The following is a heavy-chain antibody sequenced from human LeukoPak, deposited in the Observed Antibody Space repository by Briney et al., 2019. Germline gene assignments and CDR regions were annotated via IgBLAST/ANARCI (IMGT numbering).Heavy chain of an antibody. D-gene: IGHD3-22*01. J-gene: IGHJ4*02. Sequence: GGSLRLSCAVSGFGVSDSFMSWVRQAPGKGLEWVSVIFAGGGAFYADSVKGRFTTSRDNAKNSLYLQMNSLRAEDTAVYYCARLDYYDSSGYYSHVQLDYWGQGTLVTVSS. V-gene: IGHV3-53*01. CDR2: IFAGGGA. CDR3: ARLDYYDSSGYYSHVQLDY. CDR1: GFGVSDSF.